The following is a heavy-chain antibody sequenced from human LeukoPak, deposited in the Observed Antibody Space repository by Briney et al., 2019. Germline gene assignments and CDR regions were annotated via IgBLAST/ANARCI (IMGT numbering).Heavy chain of an antibody. J-gene: IGHJ6*02. CDR3: ARVSGVRGASGMDV. D-gene: IGHD3-10*01. Sequence: GESLKISCKASGYNFRNYWIAWVRQMPGKGLECMGIVYPGDSDTRLSPSFQGQVTISADKSISTAYVQWSSLRASDTAMYYCARVSGVRGASGMDVWGQGTMVTVSS. CDR1: GYNFRNYW. CDR2: VYPGDSDT. V-gene: IGHV5-51*01.